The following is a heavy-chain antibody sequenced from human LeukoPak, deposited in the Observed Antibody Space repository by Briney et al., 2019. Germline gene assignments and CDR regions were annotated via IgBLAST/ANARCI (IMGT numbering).Heavy chain of an antibody. V-gene: IGHV4-34*01. D-gene: IGHD1-26*01. CDR1: VGCFSGYH. CDR2: VNESGGT. CDR3: ARGQGATVPKVGKNWFDP. J-gene: IGHJ5*02. Sequence: PSETLSLTCAVYVGCFSGYHWNWIRQPPGKGPEWIGEVNESGGTNINPSLRSRVILSVDTSMNQFSLKLISVTAADTGVYYCARGQGATVPKVGKNWFDPWGHGTRVIVSP.